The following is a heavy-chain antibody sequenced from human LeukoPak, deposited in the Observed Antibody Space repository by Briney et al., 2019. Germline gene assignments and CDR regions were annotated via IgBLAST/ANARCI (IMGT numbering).Heavy chain of an antibody. CDR1: GYTFTSYD. J-gene: IGHJ4*02. D-gene: IGHD1-26*01. V-gene: IGHV1-8*01. CDR3: ARGATSPYYFDY. CDR2: MNPNSGNT. Sequence: ASVKVSCKASGYTFTSYDINWVRQATGQGLEWMGWMNPNSGNTGYAQKFQGRVTITTDESTSTAYMELSSLRSEDTAVYYCARGATSPYYFDYWGQGTLVTVSS.